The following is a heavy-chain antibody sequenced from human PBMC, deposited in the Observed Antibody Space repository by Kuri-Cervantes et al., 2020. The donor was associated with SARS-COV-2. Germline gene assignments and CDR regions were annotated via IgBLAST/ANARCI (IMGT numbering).Heavy chain of an antibody. V-gene: IGHV3-33*01. CDR1: GFTFSSYG. D-gene: IGHD3-9*01. CDR3: ARDLGGILTGYYNGGYYYYGMDV. J-gene: IGHJ6*02. Sequence: GESLKISCAASGFTFSSYGMHWVRQAPGKGLEWVAVIWYDGSNKYYADSVKGRFTISRDNSKNTLYLQMNSLRAEDTAVYYCARDLGGILTGYYNGGYYYYGMDVWGQGTTVTVSS. CDR2: IWYDGSNK.